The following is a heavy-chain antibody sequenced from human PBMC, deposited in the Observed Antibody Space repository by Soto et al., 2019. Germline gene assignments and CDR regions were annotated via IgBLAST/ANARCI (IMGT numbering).Heavy chain of an antibody. CDR2: LHHGGST. J-gene: IGHJ4*02. Sequence: PSETLSLTCDVSRYSINNNNWWSFVRQPPGGGLEWIGELHHGGSTNYKPSLESRVTFSVDISKNQFFLKLSSVTAADTAVYYCTKNSAYALEYCGQGTLVTFSS. V-gene: IGHV4-4*02. D-gene: IGHD5-12*01. CDR3: TKNSAYALEY. CDR1: RYSINNNNW.